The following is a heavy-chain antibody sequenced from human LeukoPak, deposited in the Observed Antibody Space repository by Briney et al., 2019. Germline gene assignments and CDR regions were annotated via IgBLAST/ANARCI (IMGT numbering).Heavy chain of an antibody. V-gene: IGHV3-7*01. D-gene: IGHD5-24*01. Sequence: GGSLTLSCAASGLTFSSHRMSWVGHPPGKGLECLANIKQEGSGNNYVDSVKGRLTISRDNAKNSLSLQMNSLSDEATAVFFCAIESCSLSVKMRRFVVDPWGHGEKVTVSS. J-gene: IGHJ6*01. CDR1: GLTFSSHR. CDR3: AIESCSLSVKMRRFVVDP. CDR2: IKQEGSGN.